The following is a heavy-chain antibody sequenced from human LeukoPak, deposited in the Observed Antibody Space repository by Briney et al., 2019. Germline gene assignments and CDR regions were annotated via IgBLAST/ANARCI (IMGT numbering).Heavy chain of an antibody. CDR3: ARNLVVAVAPTVGPDAFDI. D-gene: IGHD2-15*01. CDR1: GDSISSGGHF. V-gene: IGHV4-31*11. CDR2: LSNRGTT. Sequence: SETLSITCAVSGDSISSGGHFWSWIRQHPGKGLEWIGYLSNRGTTYYSPSLNSRVTISVETSKNQFSLRLSSVTAADTAVYYCARNLVVAVAPTVGPDAFDIWGHGTMVTVSS. J-gene: IGHJ3*02.